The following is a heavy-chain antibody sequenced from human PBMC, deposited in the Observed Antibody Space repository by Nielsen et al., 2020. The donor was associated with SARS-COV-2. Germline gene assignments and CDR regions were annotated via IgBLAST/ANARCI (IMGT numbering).Heavy chain of an antibody. Sequence: GESLKISCAASGFTFSNAWMSWVRQAPGKGLEWVGRIKSKTDGRTTDYAAPVKGRFTISRDDSKNTLYLQMNSLKTEDTAVYYCTTRLRRANGAFDIWGQGTMVTASS. CDR1: GFTFSNAW. D-gene: IGHD4-17*01. V-gene: IGHV3-15*01. CDR2: IKSKTDGRTT. J-gene: IGHJ3*02. CDR3: TTRLRRANGAFDI.